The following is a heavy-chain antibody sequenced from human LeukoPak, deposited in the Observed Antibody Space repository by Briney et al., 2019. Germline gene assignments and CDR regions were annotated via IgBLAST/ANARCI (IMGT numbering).Heavy chain of an antibody. D-gene: IGHD4-17*01. CDR2: IYPGDSDI. V-gene: IGHV5-51*01. CDR3: ARQGYGDWYFDF. CDR1: GYRFTSHW. J-gene: IGHJ2*01. Sequence: GESLKISCKGSGYRFTSHWIGWVRQMPGKGLEWIGVIYPGDSDIRYSPSFQGQVIISADKSITTVYLQWSSLKASDTAMYYCARQGYGDWYFDFWGRGTLVTVSS.